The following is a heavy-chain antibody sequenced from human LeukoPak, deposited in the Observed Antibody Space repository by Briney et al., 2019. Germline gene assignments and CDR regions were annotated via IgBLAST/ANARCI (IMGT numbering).Heavy chain of an antibody. V-gene: IGHV1-24*01. D-gene: IGHD3-22*01. CDR2: FDPEDGET. Sequence: ASVKVSCKVSGYTLTELSMHWVRQAPGKGLEWMGGFDPEDGETIYAQKFQGRVTMTEDTSTDTAYMELSSLRSEDTAVYYCATQTHDSSGSASRDWGQGTLVTVSS. J-gene: IGHJ4*02. CDR3: ATQTHDSSGSASRD. CDR1: GYTLTELS.